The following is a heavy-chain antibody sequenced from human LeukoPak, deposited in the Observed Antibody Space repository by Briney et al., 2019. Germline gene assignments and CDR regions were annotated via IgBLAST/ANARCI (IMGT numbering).Heavy chain of an antibody. V-gene: IGHV4-34*01. D-gene: IGHD3-16*01. J-gene: IGHJ5*02. CDR1: GGSYSGYY. CDR2: INHSGST. Sequence: SETLSLTCAVYGGSYSGYYWSWIRQPPGKGLEWIGEINHSGSTNYNPSLKSRVTISVDTSKNQFSLKLSSVTAADTAVYYCARRGGGVMTTRTKWFDPWGQGTLVTVSS. CDR3: ARRGGGVMTTRTKWFDP.